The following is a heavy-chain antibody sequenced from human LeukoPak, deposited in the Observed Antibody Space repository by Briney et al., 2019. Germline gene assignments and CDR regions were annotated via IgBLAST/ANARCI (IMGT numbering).Heavy chain of an antibody. V-gene: IGHV4-59*08. D-gene: IGHD4-17*01. CDR3: AKGARTATRAFDI. Sequence: PSETLSLTCTVSGGSISSYYWSWIRQPPGKGLKWIGHIYYSGSTNYNPSLKSRVTISVDTSKNQFSLKLSSVTAADTAVYYCAKGARTATRAFDIWGQGTMVTVSS. J-gene: IGHJ3*02. CDR1: GGSISSYY. CDR2: IYYSGST.